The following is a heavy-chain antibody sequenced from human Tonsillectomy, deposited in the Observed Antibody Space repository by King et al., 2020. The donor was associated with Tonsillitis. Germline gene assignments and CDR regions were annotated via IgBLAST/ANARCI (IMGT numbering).Heavy chain of an antibody. V-gene: IGHV4-38-2*02. J-gene: IGHJ4*02. CDR2: IYHSGST. CDR3: ARGQPPDY. Sequence: QLQESGPGLVKPSETLSLTCTVSGYSISSGYYWGWIRQPPGMRLEWIGSIYHSGSTYYNPSLKSRVTISVDTSKNQFSLKLSSVTAADTALYYCARGQPPDYWGQGTLVTVSS. CDR1: GYSISSGYY.